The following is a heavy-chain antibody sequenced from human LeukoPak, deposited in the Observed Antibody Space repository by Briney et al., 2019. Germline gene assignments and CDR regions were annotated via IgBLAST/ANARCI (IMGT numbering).Heavy chain of an antibody. J-gene: IGHJ5*02. D-gene: IGHD2-15*01. Sequence: GGSLRLSCAASGFTFSSYWMHWVRQAPGKGLVWVSRINSDGSSTSYADSVKGRFTISRDNAKNTLYLQMNSLRAEDTAVYYSARDCSGGSCLNWFDPWGQGTLVTVSS. CDR3: ARDCSGGSCLNWFDP. CDR1: GFTFSSYW. CDR2: INSDGSST. V-gene: IGHV3-74*01.